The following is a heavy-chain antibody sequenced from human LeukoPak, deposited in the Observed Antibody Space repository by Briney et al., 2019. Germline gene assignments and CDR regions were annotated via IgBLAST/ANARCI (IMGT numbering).Heavy chain of an antibody. CDR2: IYYSGST. J-gene: IGHJ4*02. CDR1: GGSVSSDSYF. CDR3: AGHYTARY. Sequence: SETLSLTCTVSGGSVSSDSYFWTWIRQPPGKGLEWIGYIYYSGSTNYNPSLKSRVTISLDTSKSQISLKLSSVTAADTAVYYCAGHYTARYWGQGTLVTVSS. D-gene: IGHD3-10*01. V-gene: IGHV4-61*01.